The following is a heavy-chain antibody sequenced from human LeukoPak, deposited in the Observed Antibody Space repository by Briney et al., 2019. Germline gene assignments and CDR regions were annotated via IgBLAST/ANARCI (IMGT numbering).Heavy chain of an antibody. J-gene: IGHJ3*02. V-gene: IGHV4-59*01. D-gene: IGHD4-11*01. CDR3: ARDRRDSSKPKDAFDI. CDR1: GGSISSYY. CDR2: IYYSGST. Sequence: PSETLSLTCTVSGGSISSYYWSWIRQPPGKGLEWIGYIYYSGSTNYNPSLESRVTISVDASKKQLSLKLSSVTAADTAIYYCARDRRDSSKPKDAFDIWGQGTMVTVSS.